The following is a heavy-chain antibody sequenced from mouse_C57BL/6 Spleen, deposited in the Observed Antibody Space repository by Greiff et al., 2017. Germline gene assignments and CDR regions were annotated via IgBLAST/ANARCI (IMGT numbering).Heavy chain of an antibody. D-gene: IGHD2-12*01. Sequence: VMLVESGPGLVQPSQSLSITCTVSGFSLTSYGVHVVRQSPGKGLEWLGVIWGGGSTDYNAAFMSRLSITKDNSKSQVFFKMNSLQADDTAIYYCAKNSDDGFAYWGQGTLVTVSA. J-gene: IGHJ3*01. CDR2: IWGGGST. V-gene: IGHV2-5*01. CDR3: AKNSDDGFAY. CDR1: GFSLTSYG.